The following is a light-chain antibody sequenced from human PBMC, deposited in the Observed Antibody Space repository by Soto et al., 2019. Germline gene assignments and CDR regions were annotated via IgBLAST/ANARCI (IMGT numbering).Light chain of an antibody. CDR1: QTISTY. CDR2: AGF. Sequence: DIQMTQSPSSLSASVGDRVTITCRASQTISTYLNWYQQKPGEAPKLLIYAGFFLLRGVPSRFSGSESGPDFILTISSLQPADSATYYCQETYTTLWTFGPGTKVEI. J-gene: IGKJ1*01. CDR3: QETYTTLWT. V-gene: IGKV1-39*01.